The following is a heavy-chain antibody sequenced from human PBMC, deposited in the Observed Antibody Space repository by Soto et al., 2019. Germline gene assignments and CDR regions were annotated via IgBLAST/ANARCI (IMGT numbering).Heavy chain of an antibody. CDR3: AKDLDVYSNYLDYYYGMDV. Sequence: QVQLVESGGGVVQPGRSLRLSCAASGFTFSSYGMHWVRQAPGKGLGWVAVISYDGSNHYYADSVKGRFTISRDNSKNTLYLQMNSLRAEDTAVYYCAKDLDVYSNYLDYYYGMDVWDQGTTVTVSS. V-gene: IGHV3-30*18. CDR1: GFTFSSYG. CDR2: ISYDGSNH. D-gene: IGHD4-4*01. J-gene: IGHJ6*02.